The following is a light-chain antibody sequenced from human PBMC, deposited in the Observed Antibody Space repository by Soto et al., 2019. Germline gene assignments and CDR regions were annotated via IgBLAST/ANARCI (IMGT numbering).Light chain of an antibody. CDR1: QSIRSW. J-gene: IGKJ4*01. CDR2: DAY. Sequence: DIHISQCPSILSTYVGDRVTITCRASQSIRSWLAWYQQKPGKAPKLLIYDAYSLESGVPSRFSGRRSGTEFTLTIAGLQPEDFAPYSCQQYEIDSPLTFGGGTKVDI. V-gene: IGKV1-5*01. CDR3: QQYEIDSPLT.